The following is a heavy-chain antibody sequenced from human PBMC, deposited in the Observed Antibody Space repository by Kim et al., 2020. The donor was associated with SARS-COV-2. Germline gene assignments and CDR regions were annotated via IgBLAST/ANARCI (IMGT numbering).Heavy chain of an antibody. J-gene: IGHJ4*02. Sequence: ASVKVSCKASAYTSTMYPLNWVRQAPGQGLEWMGWINTNTGNPTYVQGFTGRFVFSLDTSVSTAYLEISRLKAEDIAVYYCEWAGYWGQGTLVTVSS. CDR1: AYTSTMYP. CDR3: EWAGY. CDR2: INTNTGNP. V-gene: IGHV7-4-1*02. D-gene: IGHD1-26*01.